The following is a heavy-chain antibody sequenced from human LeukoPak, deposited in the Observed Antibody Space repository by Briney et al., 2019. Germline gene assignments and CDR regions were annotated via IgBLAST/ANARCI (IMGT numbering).Heavy chain of an antibody. CDR2: IYHSGST. V-gene: IGHV4-34*01. J-gene: IGHJ4*02. CDR1: GGSFSGYY. CDR3: ASHSSGWYFYFDY. Sequence: SETLSLTCAVYGGSFSGYYWSWIRQPPGKGLEWIGEIYHSGSTNYNPSLKSRVTISVDKSKNQFSLKLSSVTAADTAVYYCASHSSGWYFYFDYWGQGTLVTVSS. D-gene: IGHD6-19*01.